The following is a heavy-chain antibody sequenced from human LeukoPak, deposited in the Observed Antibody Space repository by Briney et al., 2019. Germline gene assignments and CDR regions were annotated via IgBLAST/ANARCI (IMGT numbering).Heavy chain of an antibody. CDR1: GGSISSYY. CDR3: ARSFHDYAPGNWSDP. CDR2: IYYSGST. V-gene: IGHV4-59*01. J-gene: IGHJ5*02. Sequence: SETLSLTCTVSGGSISSYYWSWIRQPPGKGLEWIGYIYYSGSTNYNPSLKSRVTISVDTSKNQFSLKLSSVTAADTAVYYCARSFHDYAPGNWSDPWGQGTLVTVSS. D-gene: IGHD4-17*01.